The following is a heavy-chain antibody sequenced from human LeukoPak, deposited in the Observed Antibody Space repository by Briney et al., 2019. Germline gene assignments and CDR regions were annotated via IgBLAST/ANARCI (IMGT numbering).Heavy chain of an antibody. CDR3: ARVGRSITIFGVVTQGDDY. CDR2: IYSGGST. Sequence: PGGSLRLSCAASGFTVSSNYMSWVRQAPGKGLEWVSVIYSGGSTYYADSVKGRFTISRDNSKNTLYLKMNSLRAEDTAVYYCARVGRSITIFGVVTQGDDYWGQGTLVTVSS. CDR1: GFTVSSNY. V-gene: IGHV3-66*02. D-gene: IGHD3-3*01. J-gene: IGHJ4*02.